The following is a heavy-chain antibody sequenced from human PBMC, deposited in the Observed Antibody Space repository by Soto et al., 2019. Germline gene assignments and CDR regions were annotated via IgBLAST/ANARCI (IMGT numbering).Heavy chain of an antibody. CDR2: IIPIFGTA. CDR1: GGTFSSYA. CDR3: AKNPENYYYGMDV. V-gene: IGHV1-69*12. J-gene: IGHJ6*02. Sequence: QVQLVQSGAEVKKPGSSVKVSSKASGGTFSSYAISWVRQAPGQGLEWMGGIIPIFGTADYAQKFQGRVTITADESTSTAYVELSSLRSEATAVYDCAKNPENYYYGMDVWGQGTTVTVSS.